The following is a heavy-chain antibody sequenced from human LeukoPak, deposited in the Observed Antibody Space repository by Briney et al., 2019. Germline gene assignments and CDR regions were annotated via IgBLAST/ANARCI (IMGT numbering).Heavy chain of an antibody. Sequence: SVKVSCKASGGTFSSYAISWVRQAPGQGLEWMGGIIPIFGTANNAQKFQGRVTITTDESTSTAYMELSSLRSEDTAVYYCARGVGATFYLDYWGQGTLVTVSS. J-gene: IGHJ4*02. CDR3: ARGVGATFYLDY. D-gene: IGHD1-26*01. CDR2: IIPIFGTA. V-gene: IGHV1-69*05. CDR1: GGTFSSYA.